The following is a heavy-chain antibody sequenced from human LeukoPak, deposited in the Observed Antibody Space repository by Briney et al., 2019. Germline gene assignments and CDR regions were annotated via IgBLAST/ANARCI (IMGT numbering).Heavy chain of an antibody. V-gene: IGHV1-8*01. D-gene: IGHD3-22*01. CDR2: MNPNSGNT. Sequence: ASVTVSCKASAYTFTSYDINWVRQATGPGLERMGWMNPNSGNTGYAQKFQGRVTMTRNTSISTAYMELSSLRSEDTAVYYCARGVNGFDYWGQGTLVTVSS. CDR1: AYTFTSYD. CDR3: ARGVNGFDY. J-gene: IGHJ4*02.